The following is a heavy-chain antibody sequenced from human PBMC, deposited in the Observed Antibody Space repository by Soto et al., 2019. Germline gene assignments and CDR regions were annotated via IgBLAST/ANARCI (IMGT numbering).Heavy chain of an antibody. CDR1: GPSITSYY. Sequence: SETLSLTCTVSGPSITSYYWSWIRQPPGKGLEWIGYIYYRGTTNYNPSLKSRVTISVDRSKNQFSLKLSSVTAADTAVYYCARFDYIDSGYFDYWGQGTLVTVSS. D-gene: IGHD4-4*01. J-gene: IGHJ4*02. CDR3: ARFDYIDSGYFDY. CDR2: IYYRGTT. V-gene: IGHV4-59*12.